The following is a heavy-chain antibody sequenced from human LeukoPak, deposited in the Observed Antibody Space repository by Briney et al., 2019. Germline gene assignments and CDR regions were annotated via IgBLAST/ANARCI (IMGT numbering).Heavy chain of an antibody. Sequence: GGSLRLSCAASGFTFRSYWMSWGRQAPGKGLEWVATIKQDGSEKYYVDSVKGRFTISRDNAKNSLYLQMNSLRAEDTAVYYCAREYYYGSGSYYNGYWGQGTLVTVSS. CDR1: GFTFRSYW. CDR3: AREYYYGSGSYYNGY. J-gene: IGHJ4*02. V-gene: IGHV3-7*04. D-gene: IGHD3-10*01. CDR2: IKQDGSEK.